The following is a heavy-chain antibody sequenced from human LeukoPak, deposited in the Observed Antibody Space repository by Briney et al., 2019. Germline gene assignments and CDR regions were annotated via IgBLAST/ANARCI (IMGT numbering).Heavy chain of an antibody. V-gene: IGHV3-23*01. CDR3: AKGGDYDFWSGYYQNTGFDY. CDR2: ISGGGGST. D-gene: IGHD3-3*01. Sequence: PGGSLRLSCAASGFTFSSYAMSWVRQAPRKGLEWVSAISGGGGSTYYADSVKGRFAISRDNSKNTLYLQMNSLRAEDTAVYYCAKGGDYDFWSGYYQNTGFDYWGQGTLVTVSS. J-gene: IGHJ4*02. CDR1: GFTFSSYA.